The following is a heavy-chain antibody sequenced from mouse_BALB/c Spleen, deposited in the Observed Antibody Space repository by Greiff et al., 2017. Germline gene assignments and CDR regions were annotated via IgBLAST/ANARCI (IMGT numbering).Heavy chain of an antibody. CDR2: ISSGGST. J-gene: IGHJ2*01. D-gene: IGHD1-2*01. CDR1: GFTFSSYA. Sequence: EVMLVESGGGLVKPGGSLKLSCAASGFTFSSYAMSWVRQTPEKRLEWVASISSGGSTYYPDSVKGRFTISRDNARNILYLQMSSLRSEDTAMYYCARVGLRLSLDYWGQGTTLTVSS. CDR3: ARVGLRLSLDY. V-gene: IGHV5-6-5*01.